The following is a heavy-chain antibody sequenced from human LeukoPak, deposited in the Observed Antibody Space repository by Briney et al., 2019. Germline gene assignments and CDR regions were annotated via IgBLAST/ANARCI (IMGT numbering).Heavy chain of an antibody. Sequence: PGGSLRLSCAASGFTFSSYAMSWVRQAPGKGLEWVSAISGSGGSTYYADSVKGRLTISIDNSKNTLYLQMNSLRAEDTAVYYCAKSWRITMVRGVPRGSSLFDYWGQGTLVTVPS. V-gene: IGHV3-23*01. CDR2: ISGSGGST. D-gene: IGHD3-10*01. J-gene: IGHJ4*02. CDR3: AKSWRITMVRGVPRGSSLFDY. CDR1: GFTFSSYA.